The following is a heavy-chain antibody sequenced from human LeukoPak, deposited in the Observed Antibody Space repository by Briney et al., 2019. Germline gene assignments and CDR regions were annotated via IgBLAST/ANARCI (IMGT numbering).Heavy chain of an antibody. CDR2: IRYDGSNK. D-gene: IGHD5-24*01. CDR3: AKVDGYNVGY. CDR1: RFTFSTYG. V-gene: IGHV3-30*02. J-gene: IGHJ4*02. Sequence: GGSLRLSCAASRFTFSTYGMHWVRQAPGKGLEWVAFIRYDGSNKYYADSVKGRFTISRDNSKNTLYLQMNSLRAEDTAVYYCAKVDGYNVGYWGQGTLVAVSS.